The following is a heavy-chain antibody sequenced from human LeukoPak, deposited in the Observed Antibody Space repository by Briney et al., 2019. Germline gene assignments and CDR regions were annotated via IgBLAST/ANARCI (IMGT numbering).Heavy chain of an antibody. D-gene: IGHD2-2*01. CDR2: VYDGGRT. J-gene: IGHJ4*02. CDR3: ARGDSGVVPAAMDY. CDR1: GVSFSSSPYS. Sequence: PSETLSLTCTVSGVSFSSSPYSWGWIRQPPGKGLEWIGSVYDGGRTFYNPSLNSRVTISLDSSKNQFFLKLSSVAAADTDVYSCARGDSGVVPAAMDYWGQGTLVTVSS. V-gene: IGHV4-39*01.